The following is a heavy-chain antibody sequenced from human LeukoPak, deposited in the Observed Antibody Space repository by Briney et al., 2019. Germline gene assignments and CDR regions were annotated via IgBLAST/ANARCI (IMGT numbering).Heavy chain of an antibody. CDR3: ARHAMTGITGTTVFPGPDAFDI. V-gene: IGHV5-51*01. CDR2: IYPGDSDT. D-gene: IGHD1-20*01. CDR1: RYKFTDYW. Sequence: GESLKISCVASRYKFTDYWIGWVRQMPGKGLEWMVMIYPGDSDTRYSPSFQGQVTISADNSINTAYLQWSSLKASDTAMYYCARHAMTGITGTTVFPGPDAFDIWGQGTMVTVSS. J-gene: IGHJ3*02.